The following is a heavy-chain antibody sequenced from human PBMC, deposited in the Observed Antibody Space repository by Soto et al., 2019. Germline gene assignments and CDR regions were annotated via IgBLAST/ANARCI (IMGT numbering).Heavy chain of an antibody. CDR2: IYYSGST. Sequence: LSLTCTVSGGSISSYYWSWIRQPPGKGLEWIGYIYYSGSTNYNPSLKSRVTISVDTSKNQFSLKLSSVTAADTAVYYCARETGYCSGGSCYPNWFDPWGQGTLVTVSS. CDR1: GGSISSYY. CDR3: ARETGYCSGGSCYPNWFDP. V-gene: IGHV4-59*01. D-gene: IGHD2-15*01. J-gene: IGHJ5*02.